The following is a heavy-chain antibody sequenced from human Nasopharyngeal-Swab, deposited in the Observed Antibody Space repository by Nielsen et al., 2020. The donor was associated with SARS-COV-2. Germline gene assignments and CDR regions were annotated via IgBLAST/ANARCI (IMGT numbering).Heavy chain of an antibody. CDR1: GYTLTELS. J-gene: IGHJ6*02. D-gene: IGHD3-9*01. CDR2: FDPEDGET. V-gene: IGHV1-24*01. Sequence: ASVKVSCKVSGYTLTELSMHWVRQAPGKGLEWMGGFDPEDGETIYAQKFQGRVTMTEDTSTDTAYMELSSLRSEDTAVYCARDDILTGYYNYYYGMDVWGQGTTVTVSS. CDR3: ARDDILTGYYNYYYGMDV.